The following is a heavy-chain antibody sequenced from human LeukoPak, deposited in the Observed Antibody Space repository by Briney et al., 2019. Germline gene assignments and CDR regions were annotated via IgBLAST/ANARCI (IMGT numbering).Heavy chain of an antibody. D-gene: IGHD5-18*01. Sequence: GASVKVSCKASGYTFTSYGISWVRQAPGQGLEWMGWISAYNGNTNYAQKLQGRVTMTTDTSTSTAYMELRSLRSDDTAVYYCARLTRVDTAMAYFFDYWGQGTLVTVSS. CDR1: GYTFTSYG. V-gene: IGHV1-18*01. J-gene: IGHJ4*02. CDR2: ISAYNGNT. CDR3: ARLTRVDTAMAYFFDY.